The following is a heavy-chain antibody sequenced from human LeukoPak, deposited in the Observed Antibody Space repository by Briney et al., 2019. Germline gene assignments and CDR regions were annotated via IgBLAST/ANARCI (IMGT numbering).Heavy chain of an antibody. Sequence: ASEKVSFKASGYTFTGYYMHWVRQAPGQGLEWMGWINPNNGGTNYAQKFQGRVTMTRDTSISTAYMDLSRLKSDDTAVYYCAREGYGGGQDFDVWGQGTMVTVSS. CDR3: AREGYGGGQDFDV. V-gene: IGHV1-2*02. CDR1: GYTFTGYY. D-gene: IGHD1-26*01. CDR2: INPNNGGT. J-gene: IGHJ3*01.